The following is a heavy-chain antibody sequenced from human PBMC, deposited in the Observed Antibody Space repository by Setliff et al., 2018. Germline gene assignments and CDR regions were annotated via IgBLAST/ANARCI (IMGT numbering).Heavy chain of an antibody. J-gene: IGHJ5*02. Sequence: SETLSLTCAVSGGSISSSNWWSWVRQPPGKGLEWIGEIYHSGSTNYNPSLRSRVSISVDTSKNQFSLKLSSVTAADTATYYCARAGPTVTFFRVLVISWWDPWGQGSLVTVSS. CDR1: GGSISSSNW. D-gene: IGHD3-3*01. CDR3: ARAGPTVTFFRVLVISWWDP. V-gene: IGHV4-4*02. CDR2: IYHSGST.